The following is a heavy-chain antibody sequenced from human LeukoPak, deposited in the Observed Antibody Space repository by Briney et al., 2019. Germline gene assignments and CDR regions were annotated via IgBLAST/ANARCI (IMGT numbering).Heavy chain of an antibody. V-gene: IGHV3-30*02. D-gene: IGHD5-18*01. CDR3: AKIPVDTAMANVDY. Sequence: GGSLRLSCAASGFTFSSYGMHWVRQAPGKGLEWVAFIRYDGSNKYYADSVEGRFTISRDNSKNTLYLQMNSLRAEDTAVYYCAKIPVDTAMANVDYWGQGTLVTVSS. CDR1: GFTFSSYG. J-gene: IGHJ4*02. CDR2: IRYDGSNK.